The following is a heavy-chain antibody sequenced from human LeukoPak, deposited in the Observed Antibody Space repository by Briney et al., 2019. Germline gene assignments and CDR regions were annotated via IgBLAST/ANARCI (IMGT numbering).Heavy chain of an antibody. V-gene: IGHV4-39*02. D-gene: IGHD6-6*01. Sequence: SETLSLTCTVSSVSVSSSSYFWGWIRQPPGKGLEWIGTIYYSGSTYYSPSLKSRVTISVDTSKNQFSLTLSSVTAADTAVYYCAREYITSGRPFDPWGQGTLVTVSS. CDR2: IYYSGST. J-gene: IGHJ5*02. CDR1: SVSVSSSSYF. CDR3: AREYITSGRPFDP.